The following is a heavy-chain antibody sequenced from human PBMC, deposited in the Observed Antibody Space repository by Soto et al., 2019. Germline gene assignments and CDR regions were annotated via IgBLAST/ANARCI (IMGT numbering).Heavy chain of an antibody. CDR2: IYWDDDK. CDR3: AHIDPEIVTVGGHGVFDY. J-gene: IGHJ4*02. D-gene: IGHD5-12*01. CDR1: GFSLTSGVG. Sequence: QITLKESGPTLVRPPQTLTLTCTFSGFSLTSGVGVGWIRQPPGKALEWLALIYWDDDKRYSPSLKNRLTITKDTSKNPVVLTMANVGPVDTATYFCAHIDPEIVTVGGHGVFDYWGQGTLVTVSS. V-gene: IGHV2-5*02.